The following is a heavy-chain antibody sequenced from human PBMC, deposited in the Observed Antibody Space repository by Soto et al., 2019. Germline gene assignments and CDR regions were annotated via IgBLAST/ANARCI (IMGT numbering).Heavy chain of an antibody. D-gene: IGHD2-21*01. CDR3: ERDMWSTADYYYALDV. Sequence: GGSLRLSFAPFGFTFTKYCMHWVRQAPVNVLVWVARIKGDGISTTYADLVKGRFTISRDNAKYTLSLQMNSLRAEDTAVHHCERDMWSTADYYYALDVWGQGTTLPESS. CDR2: IKGDGIST. CDR1: GFTFTKYC. J-gene: IGHJ6*01. V-gene: IGHV3-74*01.